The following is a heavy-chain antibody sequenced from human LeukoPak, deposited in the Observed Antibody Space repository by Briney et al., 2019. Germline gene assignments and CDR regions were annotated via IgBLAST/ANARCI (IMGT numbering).Heavy chain of an antibody. CDR1: GFTFSSYW. J-gene: IGHJ4*02. D-gene: IGHD1-26*01. CDR3: AREREGAFDY. Sequence: PGGSLRLSCAASGFTFSSYWMHWVRQAPGKGLVWVSHINSDGSSTTYADSVKGRFTISRDNAQNSLYLQMNSLRAEDTAVYYCAREREGAFDYWGQGTLVTVSS. CDR2: INSDGSST. V-gene: IGHV3-74*01.